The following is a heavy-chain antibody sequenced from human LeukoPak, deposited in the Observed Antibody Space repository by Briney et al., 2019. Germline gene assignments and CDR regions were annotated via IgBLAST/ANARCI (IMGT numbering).Heavy chain of an antibody. V-gene: IGHV4-31*03. CDR1: GGSVSATNHY. J-gene: IGHJ3*02. CDR2: IYYSGST. CDR3: ARSYYDSSGYYGGDAFDI. D-gene: IGHD3-22*01. Sequence: KPSETLSLTCTVSGGSVSATNHYWSWLRQHPGKGLEWIGYIYYSGSTYYNPSLKSRVTISVDTSKNQFSLKLSSVTAADTAVYYCARSYYDSSGYYGGDAFDIWGQGTMVTVSS.